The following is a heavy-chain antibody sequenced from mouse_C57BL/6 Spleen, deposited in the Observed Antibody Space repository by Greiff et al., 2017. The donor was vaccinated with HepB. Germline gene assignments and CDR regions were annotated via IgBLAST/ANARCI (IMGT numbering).Heavy chain of an antibody. J-gene: IGHJ3*01. V-gene: IGHV1-42*01. D-gene: IGHD2-3*01. CDR3: ARDDGYYRTWVAY. CDR1: GYSFTGYY. Sequence: VQLQQSGPELVKPGASVKISCKASGYSFTGYYMNWVKQSPEKSLEWIGEINPSTGGTTYNQKFKAKATLTVDKSSSTAYMQLKSLTSEDSAVYYCARDDGYYRTWVAYWGQGTLVTVSA. CDR2: INPSTGGT.